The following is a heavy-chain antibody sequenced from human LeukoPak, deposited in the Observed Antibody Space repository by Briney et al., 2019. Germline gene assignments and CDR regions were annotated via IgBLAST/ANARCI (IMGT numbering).Heavy chain of an antibody. CDR2: IYYSGST. CDR1: GGSISSSSYY. Sequence: SETLSLTCTVSGGSISSSSYYWGWIRQPPGKGLEWIGSIYYSGSTYYNPSLKSRVTISVDTSKNQFSLKLSSVTAADTAVYCCARGGAAYGDRFFDYWGQGTLVTVSS. D-gene: IGHD4-17*01. V-gene: IGHV4-39*01. CDR3: ARGGAAYGDRFFDY. J-gene: IGHJ4*02.